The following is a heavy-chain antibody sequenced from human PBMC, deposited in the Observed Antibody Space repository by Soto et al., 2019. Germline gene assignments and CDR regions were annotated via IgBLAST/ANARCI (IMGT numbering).Heavy chain of an antibody. Sequence: GESLKISCKGSGYSFTSYWIGWVRQRPGKGLEWMGIIYPGDSDTRYSPSFQGQVTISADKSISTAYLQWTSLKASDTAMYYCARSRRGAYSSGWYSPSGYYNYGIDVWGQGTKVTVSS. J-gene: IGHJ6*02. CDR2: IYPGDSDT. CDR3: ARSRRGAYSSGWYSPSGYYNYGIDV. CDR1: GYSFTSYW. V-gene: IGHV5-51*01. D-gene: IGHD6-19*01.